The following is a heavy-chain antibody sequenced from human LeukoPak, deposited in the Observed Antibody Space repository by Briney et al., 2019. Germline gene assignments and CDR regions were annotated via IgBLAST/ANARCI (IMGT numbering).Heavy chain of an antibody. D-gene: IGHD3-22*01. CDR1: GGSISSGGYY. J-gene: IGHJ4*02. V-gene: IGHV4-61*02. CDR3: ARAGGYYDSSGYYYY. Sequence: SQTLSLTCTVSGGSISSGGYYWSWIRQPAGKGLEYLGRIYSTGSTNYNPSLKSRVTMSVDTSKTQFSLKLSSVTAADTAVYYCARAGGYYDSSGYYYYWGQGTLVTVSS. CDR2: IYSTGST.